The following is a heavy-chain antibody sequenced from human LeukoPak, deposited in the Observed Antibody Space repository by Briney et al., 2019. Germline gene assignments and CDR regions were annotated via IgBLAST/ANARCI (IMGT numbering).Heavy chain of an antibody. CDR3: ARVGVEYYYGSGSYYFDY. CDR2: ISSSSSTI. D-gene: IGHD3-10*01. V-gene: IGHV3-48*01. CDR1: GFTFSSYS. J-gene: IGHJ4*02. Sequence: GRSLRLSCAASGFTFSSYSMNWVRQAPGKGLEWVSYISSSSSTIYYADSVKGRFTISRDNAKNSLYLQMNSLRAEDTAVYYCARVGVEYYYGSGSYYFDYWGQGTLVTVSS.